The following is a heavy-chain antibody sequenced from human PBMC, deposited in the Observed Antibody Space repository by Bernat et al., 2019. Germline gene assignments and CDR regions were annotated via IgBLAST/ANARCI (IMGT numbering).Heavy chain of an antibody. Sequence: QLQLQESGPGLVKPSETLSLTCTVSGGSISSSSYYWGWIRQPPGKGLEWIGSIYYSGSTYYNPSLKSRVTISVDTSKNQFSLKLSSVTAADTAVYYCARFGSPLGAIHPGYFQHWGQGTLVTVSS. D-gene: IGHD1-26*01. J-gene: IGHJ1*01. CDR3: ARFGSPLGAIHPGYFQH. CDR1: GGSISSSSYY. CDR2: IYYSGST. V-gene: IGHV4-39*07.